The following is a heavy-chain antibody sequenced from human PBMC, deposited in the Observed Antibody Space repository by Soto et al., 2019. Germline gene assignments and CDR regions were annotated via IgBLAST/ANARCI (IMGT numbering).Heavy chain of an antibody. CDR2: IYYSGST. Sequence: SSETLSLTCTVSGGSISSYYWSWIRQPPGKGLEWIGYIYYSGSTNYNPSLKSRVTISVDTSKNQFSLKLSSVTAADTAVYYCASGGGYSYALDYWGQGTLVTVSS. D-gene: IGHD5-18*01. CDR3: ASGGGYSYALDY. CDR1: GGSISSYY. J-gene: IGHJ4*02. V-gene: IGHV4-59*01.